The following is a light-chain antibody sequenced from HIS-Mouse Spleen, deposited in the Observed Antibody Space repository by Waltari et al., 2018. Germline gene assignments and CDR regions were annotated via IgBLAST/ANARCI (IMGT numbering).Light chain of an antibody. Sequence: QSALTQPASVSGSPGQSITISCPGTSSDVGSYNLVSWYQQHQGKAPKLMIYEGSKRPSGVSNRFPGSKSGNTASLTISGLQAEDEADYYCCSYAGSSTWVFGGGTKLTVL. V-gene: IGLV2-23*01. J-gene: IGLJ3*02. CDR1: SSDVGSYNL. CDR3: CSYAGSSTWV. CDR2: EGS.